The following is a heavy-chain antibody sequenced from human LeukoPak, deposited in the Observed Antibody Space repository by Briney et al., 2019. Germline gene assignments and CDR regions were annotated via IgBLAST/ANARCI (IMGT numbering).Heavy chain of an antibody. CDR1: GFAFNMYG. CDR2: ISFDGNNI. D-gene: IGHD6-19*01. V-gene: IGHV3-30*18. Sequence: PGRSLRLSCAGSGFAFNMYGMHWVRQPPGKGLEWVAVISFDGNNIYYADSVKGRFTISRDNSKNTLYLQMNSLRAEDTAVYYCAKEPAGSGWFDPWGQGTLVAVSS. J-gene: IGHJ5*02. CDR3: AKEPAGSGWFDP.